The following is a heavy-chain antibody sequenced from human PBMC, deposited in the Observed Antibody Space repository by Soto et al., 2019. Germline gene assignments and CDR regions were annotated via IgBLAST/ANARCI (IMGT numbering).Heavy chain of an antibody. CDR3: ARGDILTGYYFDY. CDR2: INPNSGGT. CDR1: GYTFTGYY. J-gene: IGHJ4*02. Sequence: ASVKVSCKXSGYTFTGYYMHWVRQAPGQGLEWMGWINPNSGGTNYAQKFQGRVTMTRDTSISTAYMELSRLRSDDTAVYYCARGDILTGYYFDYWGQGTLVTSPQ. V-gene: IGHV1-2*02. D-gene: IGHD3-9*01.